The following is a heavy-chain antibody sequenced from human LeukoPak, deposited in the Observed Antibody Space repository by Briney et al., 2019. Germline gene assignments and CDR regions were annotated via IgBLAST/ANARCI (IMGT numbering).Heavy chain of an antibody. D-gene: IGHD3-22*01. CDR3: AVGGYYDSSGYFDY. V-gene: IGHV3-23*01. CDR2: ISGSGGST. CDR1: GFTFSSYA. J-gene: IGHJ4*02. Sequence: PGGSLRLSCAASGFTFSSYAMSWVRQAPGKGLEWVSAISGSGGSTYYADSVKGRFTISRDNSKNTLYLQMNSLRAEDTAVYYCAVGGYYDSSGYFDYWGQGTLVTVSS.